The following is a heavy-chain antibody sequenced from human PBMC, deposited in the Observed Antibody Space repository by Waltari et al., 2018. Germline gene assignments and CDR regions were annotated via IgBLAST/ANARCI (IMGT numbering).Heavy chain of an antibody. J-gene: IGHJ4*02. D-gene: IGHD2-8*02. CDR1: GASLSSSY. CDR3: ARQRGVEGLY. CDR2: VSFSGSP. V-gene: IGHV4-59*08. Sequence: QVQLQESGPGLVKPSETLSLTCAVSGASLSSSYWAWIRQPPGKGLEWIGYVSFSGSPTYNPSLKRRVTISLDTSRNQVSLKLTSVTAADTAVYYCARQRGVEGLYWGQGTLVTVSS.